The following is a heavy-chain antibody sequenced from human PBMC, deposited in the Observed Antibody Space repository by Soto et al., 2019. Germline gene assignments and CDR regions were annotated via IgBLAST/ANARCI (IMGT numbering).Heavy chain of an antibody. J-gene: IGHJ4*02. V-gene: IGHV4-61*03. CDR1: GGSVSSGRYY. CDR2: IYYSGST. Sequence: PSETLSLTCTVSGGSVSSGRYYWSWIRQPPGKGLEWIGYIYYSGSTNYNPSLKSRVTISVDTSKNHFSLRLTSVTAADSAVYYCARAQNYYDNNAFFDYWGQGTLVTVSS. CDR3: ARAQNYYDNNAFFDY. D-gene: IGHD3-22*01.